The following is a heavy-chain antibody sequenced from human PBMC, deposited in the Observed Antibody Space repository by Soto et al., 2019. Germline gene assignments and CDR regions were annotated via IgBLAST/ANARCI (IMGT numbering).Heavy chain of an antibody. CDR1: GYTFTGYY. CDR3: AKGGAIVAAGTRVYLYNAIDV. J-gene: IGHJ6*02. CDR2: INPNSGDT. D-gene: IGHD1-26*01. Sequence: ASVKVSCKASGYTFTGYYVHWVRQAPGQGLEWRGWINPNSGDTYLAQRFQGRVTMNRDTSIGTAYMELRGLTSDDTAEYYCAKGGAIVAAGTRVYLYNAIDVWGQGTTFTVS. V-gene: IGHV1-2*02.